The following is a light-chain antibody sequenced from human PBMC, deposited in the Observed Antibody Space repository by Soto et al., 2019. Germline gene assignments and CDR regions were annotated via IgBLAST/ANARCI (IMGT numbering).Light chain of an antibody. J-gene: IGLJ1*01. Sequence: QSALAQPASASGSPGQAITISCSGTSSDVGAFNYVSWYQQHPGKAPKLMIYDVSNRPSGVSNRFSGSKSGNTASLTISGLRAEDEADYYCNSYTSNNTYVFGTGTNV. V-gene: IGLV2-14*03. CDR1: SSDVGAFNY. CDR3: NSYTSNNTYV. CDR2: DVS.